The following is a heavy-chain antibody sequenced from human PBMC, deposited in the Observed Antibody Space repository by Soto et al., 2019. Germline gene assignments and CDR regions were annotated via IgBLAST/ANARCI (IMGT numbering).Heavy chain of an antibody. CDR1: GFTFSSYS. J-gene: IGHJ4*02. CDR2: ISSSSSTI. V-gene: IGHV3-48*02. D-gene: IGHD1-1*01. Sequence: EVQLVESGGGLVQPGGSLRLSCAASGFTFSSYSMNWVLQAPGKGLEWVSYISSSSSTIYYADPVKGRFTISRDNAKNSLYLQMNSLRDEDTAVYYCARELREMATTRFDYWGQGTLVTVSS. CDR3: ARELREMATTRFDY.